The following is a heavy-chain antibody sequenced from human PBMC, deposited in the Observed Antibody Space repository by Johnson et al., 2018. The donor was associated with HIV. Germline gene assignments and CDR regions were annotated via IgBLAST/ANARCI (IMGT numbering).Heavy chain of an antibody. V-gene: IGHV3-30*18. CDR2: ISYDGSNK. Sequence: QVQLVESGGGVVQPGRSLRLSCAASGFTFSSYGMHWVRQAPGKGLEWVAVISYDGSNKYYADSVKGRFTISRDNSKNTLYLQMNSLRAEDTAVYYCAKDFDIWGQGTMVTVSS. CDR1: GFTFSSYG. J-gene: IGHJ3*02. CDR3: AKDFDI.